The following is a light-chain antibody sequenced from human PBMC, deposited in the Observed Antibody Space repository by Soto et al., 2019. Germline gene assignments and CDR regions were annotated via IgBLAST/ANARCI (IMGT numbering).Light chain of an antibody. Sequence: DIQMTQSPSSLSASVGDRVTITCRASQNISSYLNWYQQKPGKAPKLLIYAASSLQSGVLSRFSGSGSGTDFTLTISSLQPEDFATYYCQQSYSTPQTFGQGTKVDIK. CDR2: AAS. CDR1: QNISSY. CDR3: QQSYSTPQT. V-gene: IGKV1-39*01. J-gene: IGKJ1*01.